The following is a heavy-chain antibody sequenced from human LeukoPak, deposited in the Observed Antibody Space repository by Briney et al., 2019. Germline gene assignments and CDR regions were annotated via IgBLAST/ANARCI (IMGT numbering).Heavy chain of an antibody. Sequence: GGSLTLSCAASGFTFSSYAMSWVRQAPGKGLEWVSAIGGSGGSTYYADSVKGRFTISRDNSKNTLYLQMNRLRDEDTAVYYCAKDRSGCEGGGFDYWGQGTLVTVSS. CDR1: GFTFSSYA. CDR3: AKDRSGCEGGGFDY. D-gene: IGHD3-22*01. V-gene: IGHV3-23*01. CDR2: IGGSGGST. J-gene: IGHJ4*02.